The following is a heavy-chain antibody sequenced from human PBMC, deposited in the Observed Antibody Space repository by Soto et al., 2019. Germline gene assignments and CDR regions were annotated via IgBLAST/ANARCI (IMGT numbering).Heavy chain of an antibody. D-gene: IGHD3-9*01. J-gene: IGHJ6*03. CDR2: IYYTGST. Sequence: PSDTLSLTWTVSGGSISSSSYYWGWIRRPPGKGLEWIGSIYYTGSTSYNPSLKRRVTFSADSSRGQFSLRLNSVTAADTAVYYCARTVLGPDLLADSFVDYYYYMDVWGQGTTVTVSS. CDR3: ARTVLGPDLLADSFVDYYYYMDV. CDR1: GGSISSSSYY. V-gene: IGHV4-39*07.